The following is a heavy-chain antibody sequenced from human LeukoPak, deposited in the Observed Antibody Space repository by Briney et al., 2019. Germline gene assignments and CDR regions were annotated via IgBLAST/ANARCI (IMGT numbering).Heavy chain of an antibody. CDR2: IYHSGST. J-gene: IGHJ4*02. Sequence: SQTLSLTCAVSGGSISSGGYSWSWIRQPPGKGLEWIGYIYHSGSTYYNPSLKSRVTISVDRSKTQFSLKLSSVTGADTAVYYCASSWYRRGLDYWGQGTLVTVSS. V-gene: IGHV4-30-2*01. CDR1: GGSISSGGYS. CDR3: ASSWYRRGLDY. D-gene: IGHD6-13*01.